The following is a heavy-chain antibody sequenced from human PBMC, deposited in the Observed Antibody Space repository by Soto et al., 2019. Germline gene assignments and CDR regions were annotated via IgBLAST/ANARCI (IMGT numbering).Heavy chain of an antibody. CDR3: ARHQPNYDILTGYYTWFDP. V-gene: IGHV4-4*02. D-gene: IGHD3-9*01. CDR1: GGSISSSNW. Sequence: SETLSLTCAVSGGSISSSNWWSWVRQPPGKGLEWIGEIYHSGSTNYNPSLKSRVTISVDKSKNQFSLKLSSVTAADTAVYYCARHQPNYDILTGYYTWFDPWGQGTLVTVSS. CDR2: IYHSGST. J-gene: IGHJ5*02.